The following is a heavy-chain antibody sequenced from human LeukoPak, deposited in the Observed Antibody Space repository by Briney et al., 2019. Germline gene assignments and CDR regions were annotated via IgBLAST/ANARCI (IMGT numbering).Heavy chain of an antibody. CDR1: GGSISSYY. Sequence: SETLSLTCTVSGGSISSYYWYWIRQPAGKGLEWIGRIYTSGSTNYNPSLKSRVTMSVDTSKNQFSLKLSSVTAADTAVYYCARDSSSWAYYFDYWGQGTLVTVSS. CDR3: ARDSSSWAYYFDY. CDR2: IYTSGST. J-gene: IGHJ4*02. V-gene: IGHV4-4*07. D-gene: IGHD6-13*01.